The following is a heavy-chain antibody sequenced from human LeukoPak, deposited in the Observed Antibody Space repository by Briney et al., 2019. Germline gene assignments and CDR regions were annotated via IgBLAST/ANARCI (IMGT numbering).Heavy chain of an antibody. CDR2: IYYSGST. V-gene: IGHV4-31*03. J-gene: IGHJ6*02. Sequence: SQTLSLTCTVSGGSISSGGYYWSWIRQHPGKGLEWIGYIYYSGSTYYNPSLKSRVTISVDTSKNQFSLKLSSVTAADTAVYYCARDHLILAAAGTDYYYGMDVWGQGTTVTVSS. D-gene: IGHD6-13*01. CDR1: GGSISSGGYY. CDR3: ARDHLILAAAGTDYYYGMDV.